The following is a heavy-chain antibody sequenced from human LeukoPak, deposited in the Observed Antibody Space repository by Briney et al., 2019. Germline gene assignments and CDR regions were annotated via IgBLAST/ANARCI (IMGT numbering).Heavy chain of an antibody. Sequence: SETLSLTCTVTGGSISSYYWSWIRQPAGKGLEWIGRIYTSGSTNHNPSLKSRVTMSVDTSKNQFSLKLNSVTAADTAVYYCARDLPLYSYGPGGDLWGQGNLVHVFS. CDR2: IYTSGST. J-gene: IGHJ4*02. CDR1: GGSISSYY. V-gene: IGHV4-4*07. D-gene: IGHD5-18*01. CDR3: ARDLPLYSYGPGGDL.